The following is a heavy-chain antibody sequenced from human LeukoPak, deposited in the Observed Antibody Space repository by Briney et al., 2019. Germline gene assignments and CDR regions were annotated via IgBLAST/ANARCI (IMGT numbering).Heavy chain of an antibody. CDR2: ISSGGSTI. Sequence: PGGSLRLSCAVSGFTFSDYYMSWIRQAPGKGLEWVSYISSGGSTISHADSVKGRSTISRDNAENSLYLQMNSLRAEDTAVYYCARRAAADRCFDYWGQGTLVTVSS. CDR3: ARRAAADRCFDY. V-gene: IGHV3-11*01. J-gene: IGHJ4*02. CDR1: GFTFSDYY. D-gene: IGHD6-13*01.